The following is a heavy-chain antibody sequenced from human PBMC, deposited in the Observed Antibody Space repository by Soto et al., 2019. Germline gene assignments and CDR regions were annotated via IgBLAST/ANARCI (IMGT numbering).Heavy chain of an antibody. J-gene: IGHJ4*02. CDR2: IKDKTDGGTT. CDR1: GFTFSNMW. V-gene: IGHV3-15*01. CDR3: TTGHY. Sequence: GGSLRLSCTASGFTFSNMWMSWVRQAPGKGLEWVGRIKDKTDGGTTDYAAPVKGRFAISRDDSKSRLYLQMNSLKTDDTAVYYCTTGHYWGQGTRVTVSS.